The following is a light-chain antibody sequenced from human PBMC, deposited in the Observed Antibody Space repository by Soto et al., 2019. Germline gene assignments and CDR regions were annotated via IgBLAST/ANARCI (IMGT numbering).Light chain of an antibody. J-gene: IGLJ2*01. Sequence: QSALTQPASVSGSPGQSITISCTGTSSDVGSYDVVSWYQQLPDKAPKLMIFEVNKRPSGVSNRFSGSKSANTASLTISGLQAEDEADYYCCSYAGSWTYVVFGGGTKLTVL. V-gene: IGLV2-23*02. CDR1: SSDVGSYDV. CDR3: CSYAGSWTYVV. CDR2: EVN.